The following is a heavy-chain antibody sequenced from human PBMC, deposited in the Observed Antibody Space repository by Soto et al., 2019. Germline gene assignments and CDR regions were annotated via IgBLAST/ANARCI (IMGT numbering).Heavy chain of an antibody. J-gene: IGHJ6*03. CDR2: ISSSGSTI. CDR3: ARDSYSGYDVYYYYMDV. D-gene: IGHD5-12*01. V-gene: IGHV3-11*01. CDR1: GFTFSDYY. Sequence: GGSLRLSCAASGFTFSDYYMSWIRQAPGKGLEWVSYISSSGSTIYYADSVKGRFTISRDNAKNSLYLQMNSLRAEDTAVYYCARDSYSGYDVYYYYMDVWGKGTTVTVSS.